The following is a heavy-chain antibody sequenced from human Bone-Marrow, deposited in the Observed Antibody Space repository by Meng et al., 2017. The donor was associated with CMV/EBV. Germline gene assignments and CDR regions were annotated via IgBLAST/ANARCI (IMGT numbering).Heavy chain of an antibody. CDR2: ISNAGSIK. J-gene: IGHJ4*02. CDR1: GFTFSDYA. Sequence: GESLKISCAASGFTFSDYAMHWVRQAPGKGLEWLTVISNAGSIKYYADSVEGRFTISRDNSRNTLYLKLKSQREGDTAVYYCARHSTDGSTWYFRYWGQGTLVTVFS. CDR3: ARHSTDGSTWYFRY. V-gene: IGHV3-30-3*01. D-gene: IGHD6-13*01.